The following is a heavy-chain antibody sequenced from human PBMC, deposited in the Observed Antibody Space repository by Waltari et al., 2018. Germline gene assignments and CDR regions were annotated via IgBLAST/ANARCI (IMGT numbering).Heavy chain of an antibody. Sequence: VQLVQSGAAVTTPGASVTVSCMTSGFSFTSYHRHWVRQAPGQGLEWMGWINGNNGDRDYAQKFRGRVTLTRETSLSTIYMEMNRLTSDDTAVDYCAREDIVATKVFDDWGHGTLVTVSS. V-gene: IGHV1-2*02. D-gene: IGHD5-12*01. CDR2: INGNNGDR. J-gene: IGHJ4*01. CDR1: GFSFTSYH. CDR3: AREDIVATKVFDD.